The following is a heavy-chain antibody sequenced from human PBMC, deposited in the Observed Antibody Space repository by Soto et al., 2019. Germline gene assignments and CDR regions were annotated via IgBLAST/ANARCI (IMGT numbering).Heavy chain of an antibody. CDR3: AREYTAWPLAYGLDV. CDR2: ISSRSDI. D-gene: IGHD2-2*02. CDR1: GFTFSTYS. J-gene: IGHJ6*02. V-gene: IGHV3-21*01. Sequence: PGGSLRLSCVGSGFTFSTYSINWVRQAPGKGLEWVSSISSRSDIYYADSVKGRFTISRDNAKNSVSLQMNSLRAEDTAVYYCAREYTAWPLAYGLDVWGQGTTVTVSS.